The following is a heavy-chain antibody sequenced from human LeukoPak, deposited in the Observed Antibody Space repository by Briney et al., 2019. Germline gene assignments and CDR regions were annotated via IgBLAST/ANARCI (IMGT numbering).Heavy chain of an antibody. V-gene: IGHV4-39*07. CDR1: GGSISDYY. CDR3: ARDLDAFDI. CDR2: IYYSGST. Sequence: SETLSLTCSVSGGSISDYYWSWIRQPPGKGLEWIGSIYYSGSTYYNPSLKSRVTISVDTSKNQFSLKLSSVTAADTAVYYCARDLDAFDIWGQGTMVTVSS. J-gene: IGHJ3*02.